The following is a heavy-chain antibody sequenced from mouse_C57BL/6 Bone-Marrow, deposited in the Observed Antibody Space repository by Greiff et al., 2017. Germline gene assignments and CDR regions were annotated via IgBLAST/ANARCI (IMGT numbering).Heavy chain of an antibody. J-gene: IGHJ1*03. Sequence: QVQLQQPGAELVMPGASVKLSCKASGYTFTSYWMHWVKQRPGQGLEWIGEIDPSDSYTNYNQKFKGKSTLTVDKSSSTAYMQLSSLTSEDSAVYYCARLYWYFDVWGTGNTVTVSS. CDR1: GYTFTSYW. V-gene: IGHV1-69*01. CDR2: IDPSDSYT. CDR3: ARLYWYFDV.